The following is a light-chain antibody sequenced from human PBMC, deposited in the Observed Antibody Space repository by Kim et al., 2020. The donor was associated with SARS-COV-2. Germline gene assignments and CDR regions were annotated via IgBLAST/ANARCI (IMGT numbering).Light chain of an antibody. V-gene: IGKV1-8*01. Sequence: ASTGDRVPITCRASHGISSYLAWYQQKPGKAPKLLIYAASTLQSGVPSRFSGSGSGTDFTLTISCLQSEDFATYYCQQYYSYPLTFGGGTKVDIK. CDR3: QQYYSYPLT. J-gene: IGKJ4*01. CDR1: HGISSY. CDR2: AAS.